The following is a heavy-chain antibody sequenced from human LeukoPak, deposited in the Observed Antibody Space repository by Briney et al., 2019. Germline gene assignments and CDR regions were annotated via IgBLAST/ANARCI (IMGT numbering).Heavy chain of an antibody. CDR3: ARALGGYYYYGMDV. V-gene: IGHV4-30-2*01. CDR1: GGSISSGGYS. Sequence: SETLSLTCAVSGGSISSGGYSWSWIRQPPRKGLEWIGYIYHSGGTYYNPSLKSRVTISVDRSKNQFSLKLSSVTAADTAVYYCARALGGYYYYGMDVWGQGTTVTVSS. CDR2: IYHSGGT. J-gene: IGHJ6*02. D-gene: IGHD1-26*01.